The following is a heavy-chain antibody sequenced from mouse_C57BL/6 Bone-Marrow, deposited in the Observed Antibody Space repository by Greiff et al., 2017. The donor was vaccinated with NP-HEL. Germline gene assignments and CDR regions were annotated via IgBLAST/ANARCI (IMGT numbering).Heavy chain of an antibody. V-gene: IGHV1-63*01. J-gene: IGHJ3*01. CDR1: GYTFTNYW. D-gene: IGHD2-1*01. CDR2: IYPGGGYT. CDR3: ARVGGNYEGDWFAY. Sequence: VQWVESGAELVRPGPSVKMSCKASGYTFTNYWIGWAKQRPGHGLEWIGDIYPGGGYTNYNEKFKGKATLTADKSSSTAYMQFSSLTSEDSAIYYCARVGGNYEGDWFAYWGQGTLVTVSA.